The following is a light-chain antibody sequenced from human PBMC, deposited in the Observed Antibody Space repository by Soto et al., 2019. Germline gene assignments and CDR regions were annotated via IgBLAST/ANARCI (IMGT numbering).Light chain of an antibody. V-gene: IGKV1-39*01. J-gene: IGKJ4*01. CDR1: QSISSY. CDR2: AAS. Sequence: DIQMTQSPSSLSASVGDRVTITCRASQSISSYLNWYQQKPGKAPKLLIYAASSLQGGVPSRFSGSGSGTDFTPTISSLQREDCAIYYCQQSSSTVLTFGGGTKVEIK. CDR3: QQSSSTVLT.